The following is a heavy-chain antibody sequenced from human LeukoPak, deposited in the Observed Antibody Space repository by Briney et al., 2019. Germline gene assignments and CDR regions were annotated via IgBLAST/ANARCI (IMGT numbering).Heavy chain of an antibody. CDR3: ARDDWNDLFDY. CDR2: IHHSGST. CDR1: GYSISSGYY. Sequence: SETLSLTCAVSGYSISSGYYWGWIRQPPGKGLEWIGSIHHSGSTYYNPSLKSRVTISVDTSKNQFSLKLSSVTAADTAVYYCARDDWNDLFDYWGQGTLVTVSS. V-gene: IGHV4-38-2*02. J-gene: IGHJ4*02. D-gene: IGHD1-1*01.